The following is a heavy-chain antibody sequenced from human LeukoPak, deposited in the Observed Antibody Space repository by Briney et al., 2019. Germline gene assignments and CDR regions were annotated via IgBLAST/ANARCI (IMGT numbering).Heavy chain of an antibody. CDR3: ATRQSNGWYDWFDP. D-gene: IGHD6-19*01. J-gene: IGHJ5*02. CDR2: IDHSGST. CDR1: GGSFSGYD. Sequence: SGTLSLTCAVYGGSFSGYDWSWIRQPPAKGLEWIGEIDHSGSTNHNPSLKSRVTISVDTSKNQFSLKLSSVTAADTAVYFCATRQSNGWYDWFDPWGQGTLVTVSS. V-gene: IGHV4-34*01.